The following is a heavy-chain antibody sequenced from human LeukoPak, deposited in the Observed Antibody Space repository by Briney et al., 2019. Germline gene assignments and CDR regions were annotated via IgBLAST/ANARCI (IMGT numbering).Heavy chain of an antibody. CDR3: ARDKSYYGMDV. J-gene: IGHJ6*02. CDR1: GGSISSYY. Sequence: NPSENLSLTRTVSGGSISSYYWSWIRQPPGQGLEWIGYIYYSGTTNYNPSLKSRVTISVDTSKNQFSLKLRSVTAADTAVYYCARDKSYYGMDVWGQGTTVTVSS. V-gene: IGHV4-59*01. CDR2: IYYSGTT.